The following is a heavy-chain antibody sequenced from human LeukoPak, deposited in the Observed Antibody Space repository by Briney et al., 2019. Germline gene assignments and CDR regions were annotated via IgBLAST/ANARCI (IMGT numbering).Heavy chain of an antibody. Sequence: PGGTLRLSCAASGFTFSSHGMSWVRQAPGKGLEWVSGIVGGAGGTYYADSVKGRFTISRDNSKNTLYLQMNSLRAEDTAVYYCAKAPYNWNYVPHLDYWGQGTLVTVSS. CDR3: AKAPYNWNYVPHLDY. D-gene: IGHD1-7*01. CDR1: GFTFSSHG. CDR2: IVGGAGGT. J-gene: IGHJ4*02. V-gene: IGHV3-23*01.